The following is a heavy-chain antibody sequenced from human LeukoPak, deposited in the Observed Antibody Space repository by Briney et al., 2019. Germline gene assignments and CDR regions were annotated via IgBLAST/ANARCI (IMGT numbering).Heavy chain of an antibody. CDR1: GGSISSYY. CDR3: ARRFYSSGLGY. J-gene: IGHJ4*02. D-gene: IGHD6-19*01. V-gene: IGHV4-4*07. CDR2: IYTSGST. Sequence: SETLSLTCTVSGGSISSYYWTWIRQPAGKGLEWIGRIYTSGSTNYNPSLKSRVTISVDTSKNQFSLKLSSVTAADTAVYYCARRFYSSGLGYWGQGTLVTVSS.